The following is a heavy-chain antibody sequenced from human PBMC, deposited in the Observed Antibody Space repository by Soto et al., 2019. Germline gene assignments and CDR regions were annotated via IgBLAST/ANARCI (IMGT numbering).Heavy chain of an antibody. CDR2: TYYRSKWYN. CDR3: ARDHMDRVTRTSAVDN. D-gene: IGHD1-7*01. Sequence: SQTLSLTCAISGDSISNNDAAWTWIRQSPSRGLEWLGRTYYRSKWYNDYAVSVKSRITINPDTSRNQYSLQLNSVTSEDTAFYYCARDHMDRVTRTSAVDNWGQGTLVTVSS. J-gene: IGHJ4*02. V-gene: IGHV6-1*01. CDR1: GDSISNNDAA.